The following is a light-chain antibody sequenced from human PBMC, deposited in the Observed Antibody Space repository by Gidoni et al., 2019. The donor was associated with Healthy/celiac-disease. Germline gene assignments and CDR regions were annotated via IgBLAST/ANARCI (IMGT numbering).Light chain of an antibody. J-gene: IGKJ4*01. CDR3: QQRSNWPT. V-gene: IGKV3-11*01. Sequence: IVLPQSPATLSLSPGERATRSCRASQSVSSYLAWYQQEPGQAPRLLIYDASNRATGIPARFSGSGSETDFTITISGLEPVDFAVYYCQQRSNWPTFGGGTKVEIK. CDR2: DAS. CDR1: QSVSSY.